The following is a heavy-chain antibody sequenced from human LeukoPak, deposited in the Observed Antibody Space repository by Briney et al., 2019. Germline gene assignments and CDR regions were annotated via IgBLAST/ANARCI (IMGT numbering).Heavy chain of an antibody. CDR1: GFTFSSYS. CDR3: AKDGAYTGDAFDV. V-gene: IGHV3-23*01. Sequence: GGSLRLSCAASGFTFSSYSMSWVRQAPGKGLEWVSTISGSGGSTYYADSVKGRFTISRDNSKNTLYLQMSSLRAEDTAVYYCAKDGAYTGDAFDVWGQGTMVTVSS. CDR2: ISGSGGST. J-gene: IGHJ3*01. D-gene: IGHD1-1*01.